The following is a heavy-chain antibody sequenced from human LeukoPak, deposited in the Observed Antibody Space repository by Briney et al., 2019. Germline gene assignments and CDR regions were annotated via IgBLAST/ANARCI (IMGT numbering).Heavy chain of an antibody. CDR1: GGSISSYY. CDR2: IYYSGNT. D-gene: IGHD3-16*02. V-gene: IGHV4-59*01. J-gene: IGHJ4*02. Sequence: SETLSLTCTVSGGSISSYYWSWIRQPLGKGLEWVAYIYYSGNTNYNPSLKSRVTISVDTSKNQFSLKLSSVTAADTAVYYCARYVWGSYPTFEDYWGQGTLVTVSS. CDR3: ARYVWGSYPTFEDY.